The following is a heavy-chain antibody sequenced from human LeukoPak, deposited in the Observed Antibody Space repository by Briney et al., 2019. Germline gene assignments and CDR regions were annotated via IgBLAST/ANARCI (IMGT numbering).Heavy chain of an antibody. CDR2: INAGNGNT. V-gene: IGHV1-3*01. CDR3: VRGGVRGVIGY. Sequence: ASVTVSCKASGCTFTSYAMHWVRQAPGQRLEWMGWINAGNGNTKYSQKFQGRVTIARDTSASTAYMELSSLRSEDTAVYYCVRGGVRGVIGYWGQGTLVTVSS. D-gene: IGHD3-10*01. J-gene: IGHJ4*02. CDR1: GCTFTSYA.